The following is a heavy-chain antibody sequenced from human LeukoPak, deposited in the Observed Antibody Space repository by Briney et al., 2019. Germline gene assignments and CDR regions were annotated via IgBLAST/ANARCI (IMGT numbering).Heavy chain of an antibody. Sequence: PGGSLRLSCAASGFTFSDYYMSWIRQAPGKGLEWVSYISSSSSTIYYADSVKGRFTVSRDIAKNSLYLQMNSLRAEDTAVYYCARALTSGLDYWGQGTLVTVSS. J-gene: IGHJ4*02. CDR3: ARALTSGLDY. CDR2: ISSSSSTI. V-gene: IGHV3-11*04. D-gene: IGHD2-8*01. CDR1: GFTFSDYY.